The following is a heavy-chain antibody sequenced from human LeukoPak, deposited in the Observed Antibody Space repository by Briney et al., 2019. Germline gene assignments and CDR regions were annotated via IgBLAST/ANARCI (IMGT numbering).Heavy chain of an antibody. D-gene: IGHD3-22*01. CDR3: ARDRMYYDSSGYYYPHFDY. CDR2: FDPEDGET. CDR1: GYILTELS. Sequence: ASVKVSCKVSGYILTELSIHWVRQAPGKGLEWMGGFDPEDGETIYAQKFQGRVTMTEDTSTGTAYMELSSLRSEDTAVYYCARDRMYYDSSGYYYPHFDYWGQGTLVTVSS. J-gene: IGHJ4*02. V-gene: IGHV1-24*01.